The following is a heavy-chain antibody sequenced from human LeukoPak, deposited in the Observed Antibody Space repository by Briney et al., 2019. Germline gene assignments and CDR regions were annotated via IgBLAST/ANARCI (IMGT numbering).Heavy chain of an antibody. V-gene: IGHV3-30*04. Sequence: GRSLRLSCAASGFTFSSYAMHRVRQAPGKGLEWVAVISYDGSNKYYADSVKGRFTISRDNSKNTLYLQMNSLRAEDTAVYYCARDPYASGWPDYWGQGTLVTVSS. CDR2: ISYDGSNK. CDR3: ARDPYASGWPDY. CDR1: GFTFSSYA. D-gene: IGHD6-19*01. J-gene: IGHJ4*02.